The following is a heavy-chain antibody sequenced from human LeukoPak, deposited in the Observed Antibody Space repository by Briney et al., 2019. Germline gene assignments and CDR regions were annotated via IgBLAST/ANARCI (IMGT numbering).Heavy chain of an antibody. Sequence: GGSLRLSCAASGFTFSSYAMSWVRQAPGKGLEWVSGISGSGGGTYYADSVKGRFTISRDNSKNTLYLQMNSLRAEDTAVYYCAKGTRSSSWFHFDYWGQGTLVTVSS. CDR3: AKGTRSSSWFHFDY. CDR2: ISGSGGGT. CDR1: GFTFSSYA. D-gene: IGHD6-13*01. J-gene: IGHJ4*02. V-gene: IGHV3-23*01.